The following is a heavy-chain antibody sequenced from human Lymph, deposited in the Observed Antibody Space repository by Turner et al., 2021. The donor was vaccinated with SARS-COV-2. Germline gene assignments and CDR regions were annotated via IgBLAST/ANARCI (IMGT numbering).Heavy chain of an antibody. CDR2: ISSSSSYI. CDR1: GFTFSSYS. Sequence: EVHLVESGGGLVTPGGSLRLSCAASGFTFSSYSMNWVRQAPGKGLEWVSSISSSSSYIYYADSVKGRFTISRDNAKNSLYLQMNSLRAEDTAVYYCARGDYGDYGTVYFDYWGQGTLVTVSS. CDR3: ARGDYGDYGTVYFDY. J-gene: IGHJ4*02. V-gene: IGHV3-21*01. D-gene: IGHD4-17*01.